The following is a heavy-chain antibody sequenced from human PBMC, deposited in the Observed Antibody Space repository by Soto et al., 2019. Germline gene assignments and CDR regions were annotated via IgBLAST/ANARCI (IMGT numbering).Heavy chain of an antibody. CDR2: INHSGST. CDR3: ARGRYYYGSGSYYNPPYYYYYGMDV. J-gene: IGHJ6*02. V-gene: IGHV4-34*01. CDR1: GGSFSGYY. Sequence: SETLSLTCAVYGGSFSGYYWSWIRQPPGKGLEWIGEINHSGSTNYNPSLKSRVTISVDTSKNQFSLKLSSVTAADTAVYYCARGRYYYGSGSYYNPPYYYYYGMDVWGQGTTVTVSS. D-gene: IGHD3-10*01.